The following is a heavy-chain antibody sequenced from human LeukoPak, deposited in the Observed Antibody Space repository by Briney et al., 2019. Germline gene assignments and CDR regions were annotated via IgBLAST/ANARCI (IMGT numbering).Heavy chain of an antibody. CDR3: ATDDSSGWLDAFDI. CDR2: INHSGST. V-gene: IGHV4-34*01. Sequence: SETLSLTCAVYGGSFSGYYWSWIRQPPGKGLEWIGEINHSGSTNYNPSLKSRVTISVDTSKNQFSLKLSSVTAADMAVYYCATDDSSGWLDAFDIWGQGTMVTVSS. D-gene: IGHD3-22*01. J-gene: IGHJ3*02. CDR1: GGSFSGYY.